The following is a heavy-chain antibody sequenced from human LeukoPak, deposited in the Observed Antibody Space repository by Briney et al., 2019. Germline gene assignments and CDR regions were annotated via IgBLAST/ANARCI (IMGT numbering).Heavy chain of an antibody. D-gene: IGHD3-9*01. V-gene: IGHV3-9*01. CDR1: GFNFDDYA. CDR3: AKSLRSFDWLSYAFDY. CDR2: VSWNSGRI. Sequence: PGRSLRLSCAASGFNFDDYAMCWVWHAPGKGLEWVSGVSWNSGRIGYADSVKGRFTISRDSAKNSLYLQMNSLRAEDTALYYCAKSLRSFDWLSYAFDYWGQGTLVTVSS. J-gene: IGHJ4*02.